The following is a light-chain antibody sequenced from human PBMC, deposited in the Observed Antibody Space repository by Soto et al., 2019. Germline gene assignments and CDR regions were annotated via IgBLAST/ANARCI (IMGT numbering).Light chain of an antibody. CDR1: SGHSSYA. V-gene: IGLV4-69*01. CDR2: LNSDGSH. CDR3: QTWGTDTHVV. J-gene: IGLJ2*01. Sequence: QLVLTQSPSASASLGASVKLTCTLSSGHSSYAVAWHQQQPEKRPRYLMKLNSDGSHSKGDGIPDRFSGSSSGAERYLTISSLQSEDEADYYCQTWGTDTHVVFGGGTKLTVL.